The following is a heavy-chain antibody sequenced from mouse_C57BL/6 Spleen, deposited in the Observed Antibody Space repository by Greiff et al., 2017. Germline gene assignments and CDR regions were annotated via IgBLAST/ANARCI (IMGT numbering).Heavy chain of an antibody. D-gene: IGHD3-2*02. CDR1: GYTFTDYY. J-gene: IGHJ2*01. Sequence: QVQLKESGAELVRPGASVKLSCKASGYTFTDYYINWVKQRPGQGLEWIARIYPGSGNTYYNEKFKGKATLTAEKSSSTAYMQLSSLTSEDSAVYYCAREAQATSYWGQGTTLTVSS. CDR2: IYPGSGNT. V-gene: IGHV1-76*01. CDR3: AREAQATSY.